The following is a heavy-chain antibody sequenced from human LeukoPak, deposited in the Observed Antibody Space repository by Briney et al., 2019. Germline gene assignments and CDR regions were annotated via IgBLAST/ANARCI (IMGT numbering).Heavy chain of an antibody. CDR1: GFTFSSYT. J-gene: IGHJ4*02. V-gene: IGHV3-23*01. D-gene: IGHD2-15*01. CDR3: AKAPVTTCSGAYCYPFDY. CDR2: FSGGSSNT. Sequence: GGSLRLSCAASGFTFSSYTMSWVRQAPGKGLEWVSGFSGGSSNTYYADSVKGRFTISRDNSKNTLYLQMNSLRAEDAAVYYCAKAPVTTCSGAYCYPFDYWGQGTLVTVSS.